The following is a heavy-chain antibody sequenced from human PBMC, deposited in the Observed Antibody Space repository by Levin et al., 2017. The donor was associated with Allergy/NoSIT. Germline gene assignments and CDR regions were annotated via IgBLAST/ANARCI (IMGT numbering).Heavy chain of an antibody. D-gene: IGHD5-18*01. CDR3: AKARVHSYGYFDD. V-gene: IGHV3-23*01. Sequence: GGSLRLSCAASGFTFSSYAMSWVRQAPGKGLEWVSVISGIGGSTYYADSVKGRFTISRDNSKNTLYLQMNSLRAEDTAVYYCAKARVHSYGYFDDWGQGTLVTVSS. CDR2: ISGIGGST. J-gene: IGHJ4*02. CDR1: GFTFSSYA.